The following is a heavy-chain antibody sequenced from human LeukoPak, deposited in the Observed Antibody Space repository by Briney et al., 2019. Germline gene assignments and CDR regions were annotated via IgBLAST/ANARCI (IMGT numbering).Heavy chain of an antibody. J-gene: IGHJ4*02. CDR1: GFTFSSYE. CDR3: ARTSAAAGTYDY. CDR2: ISSSGSTI. V-gene: IGHV3-48*03. Sequence: PGGSLRLSYAASGFTFSSYEMNWVRQAPGKGLEWVSYISSSGSTIYYADSVKGRFTISRDNAKNSLYLQMNSLRAEDTAVYYCARTSAAAGTYDYWGQGTLVTVSS. D-gene: IGHD6-13*01.